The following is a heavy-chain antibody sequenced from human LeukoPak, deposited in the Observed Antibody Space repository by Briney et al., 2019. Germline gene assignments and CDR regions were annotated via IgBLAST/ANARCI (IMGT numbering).Heavy chain of an antibody. CDR3: ARGRSITLLRGVAMNDGFDI. J-gene: IGHJ3*02. CDR2: ISSSGSTI. Sequence: GGSLRLSCAASGFIFSSYEMNWVRQAPGKGLEWVSYISSSGSTIYYADSVKGRFTISRDNAKNSLYLQMNGLRAEDTAVYYCARGRSITLLRGVAMNDGFDIWGQGAMVTVSS. D-gene: IGHD3-10*01. CDR1: GFIFSSYE. V-gene: IGHV3-48*03.